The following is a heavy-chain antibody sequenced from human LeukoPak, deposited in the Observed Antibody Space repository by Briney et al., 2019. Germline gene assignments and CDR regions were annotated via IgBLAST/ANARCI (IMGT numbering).Heavy chain of an antibody. J-gene: IGHJ4*02. CDR3: ARDVGSSSWSDY. V-gene: IGHV1-8*03. CDR2: MNPNSGNT. Sequence: ASVKVSCKASGYTFTSYDINWVRQATGQGLEWMGWMNPNSGNTGYAQKFQGRVTITRNTSISTAYMELSSLRSEDTAVYYCARDVGSSSWSDYWGQGTLVTVSS. CDR1: GYTFTSYD. D-gene: IGHD6-13*01.